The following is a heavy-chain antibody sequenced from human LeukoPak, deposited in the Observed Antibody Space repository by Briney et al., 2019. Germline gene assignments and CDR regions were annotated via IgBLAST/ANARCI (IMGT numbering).Heavy chain of an antibody. V-gene: IGHV3-43*02. J-gene: IGHJ4*02. CDR3: AKDLAWGAAAGMVFDY. D-gene: IGHD6-13*01. Sequence: QPGGSLRLSCAASGFTFSSYWMHWVRQAPGKGLEWVSLISGDGGSTYYADSVKGRFTISRDNSKNSLYLQMNSLRTEDTALYYCAKDLAWGAAAGMVFDYWGQGTLVTVSS. CDR1: GFTFSSYW. CDR2: ISGDGGST.